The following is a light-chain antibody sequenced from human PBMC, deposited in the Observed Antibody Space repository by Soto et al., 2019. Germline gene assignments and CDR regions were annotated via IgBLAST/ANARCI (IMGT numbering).Light chain of an antibody. CDR1: QSVSSN. V-gene: IGKV3-15*01. Sequence: ETVMTQSPATLSVSPGERPTLSCRASQSVSSNLAWYQQKPGQAPRLLIHDASTRATGIPARFSGSGSGTEFTLTISSLQSEDFAVYYCQQYNNWPLTFGPGTKVDIK. CDR3: QQYNNWPLT. J-gene: IGKJ3*01. CDR2: DAS.